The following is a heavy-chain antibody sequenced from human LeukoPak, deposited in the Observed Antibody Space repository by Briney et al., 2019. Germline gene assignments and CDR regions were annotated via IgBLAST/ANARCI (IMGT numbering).Heavy chain of an antibody. CDR3: ARVRMRFGETVTNYYYYYYMDV. CDR2: IDHSGST. D-gene: IGHD3-10*01. J-gene: IGHJ6*03. Sequence: SETLSLTCTVSGGSISSYYWNWIRQPPGKGLEWIGEIDHSGSTNYNPSLKSRVTMSVDTSKNQFSLKLSSVTAADTAVYYCARVRMRFGETVTNYYYYYYMDVWGKGTTVTISS. V-gene: IGHV4-34*01. CDR1: GGSISSYY.